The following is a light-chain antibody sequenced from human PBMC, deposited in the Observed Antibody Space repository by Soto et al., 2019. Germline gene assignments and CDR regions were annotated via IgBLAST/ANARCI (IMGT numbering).Light chain of an antibody. CDR3: QQSGDTPPCT. J-gene: IGKJ1*01. V-gene: IGKV1-39*01. CDR2: AAS. Sequence: DIQMTQSPSSLSASVGDRVIITCRASQSIRKYLNWYQHKPGKVPTLLIYAASSLQSGVPSRFSGSGSGTEFALTITILQPEDFATYYCQQSGDTPPCTFGQGTKLDI. CDR1: QSIRKY.